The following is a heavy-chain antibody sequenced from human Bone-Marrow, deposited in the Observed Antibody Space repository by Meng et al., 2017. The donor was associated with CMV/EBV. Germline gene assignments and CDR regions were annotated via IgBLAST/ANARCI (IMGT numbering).Heavy chain of an antibody. CDR1: GFTFSSYG. D-gene: IGHD2-2*01. J-gene: IGHJ6*01. CDR2: IWYDGSNK. V-gene: IGHV3-33*06. Sequence: GESLKISCAASGFTFSSYGMHWVRQAPGKGLEWVAVIWYDGSNKYYADSVKGRFTISRDNSKNTLYLQMNSLRAEDTAVYYCAKTFTSRRDYYYGMDVWGQGTTVTGYS. CDR3: AKTFTSRRDYYYGMDV.